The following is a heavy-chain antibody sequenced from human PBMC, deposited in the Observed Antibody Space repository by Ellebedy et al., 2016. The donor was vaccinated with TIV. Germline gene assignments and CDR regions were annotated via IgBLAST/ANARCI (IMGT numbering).Heavy chain of an antibody. V-gene: IGHV3-13*01. D-gene: IGHD6-19*01. CDR3: ARANGGPVAGFLEN. CDR2: IGTAVDT. J-gene: IGHJ4*01. Sequence: GESLKISXPASGFTFRNYDMSWVSQNSGNGLEWVSGIGTAVDTYYPGSVKGRFTVSRDNDKNSLYLQMNNLGAEDTAVYYCARANGGPVAGFLENWGHGTIVTVSS. CDR1: GFTFRNYD.